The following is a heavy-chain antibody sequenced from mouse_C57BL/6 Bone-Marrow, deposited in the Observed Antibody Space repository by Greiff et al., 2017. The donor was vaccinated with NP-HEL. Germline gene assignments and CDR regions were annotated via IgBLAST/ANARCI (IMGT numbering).Heavy chain of an antibody. Sequence: EVQGVESGGGLVQPGGSLKLSCAASGFTFSDYGMAWVRQAPRKGPEWVAFISNLAYSIYYADTVTGRFTISRENAKNTLYLEMSSLRSEDTAMYYCARVYDYVDFLFAYWGKGTLVTVSA. J-gene: IGHJ3*01. CDR1: GFTFSDYG. CDR2: ISNLAYSI. D-gene: IGHD2-4*01. CDR3: ARVYDYVDFLFAY. V-gene: IGHV5-15*01.